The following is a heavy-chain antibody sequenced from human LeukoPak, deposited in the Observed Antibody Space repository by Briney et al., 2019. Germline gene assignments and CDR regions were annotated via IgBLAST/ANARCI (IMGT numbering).Heavy chain of an antibody. CDR1: GCRFSGFA. J-gene: IGHJ6*02. V-gene: IGHV3-23*01. CDR3: AAYCYSGSGYSGMDV. CDR2: ISGNGGST. Sequence: GGSLRLSCASSGCRFSGFAMSWVRQAPGKGLEWVSAISGNGGSTYYADSVKGRFTISRDNSKNTLYLQMNSLRAEDTAVYCGAAYCYSGSGYSGMDVWGQGTTVTVSS. D-gene: IGHD1-26*01.